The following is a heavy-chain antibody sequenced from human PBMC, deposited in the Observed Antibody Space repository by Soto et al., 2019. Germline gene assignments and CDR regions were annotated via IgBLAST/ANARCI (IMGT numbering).Heavy chain of an antibody. CDR1: GFTVSSYL. V-gene: IGHV3-74*01. Sequence: EVQLVASGGGLVQPGGSLRLSCAASGFTVSSYLMHWVRQAPGKGLVWVSRINSDGSSTSFADSVKGRFTISRDNAKYTLYLQMNSLRVEDTDVYYCARVNYGDYGGVYDYWGQGTLVTVSS. J-gene: IGHJ4*02. D-gene: IGHD4-17*01. CDR3: ARVNYGDYGGVYDY. CDR2: INSDGSST.